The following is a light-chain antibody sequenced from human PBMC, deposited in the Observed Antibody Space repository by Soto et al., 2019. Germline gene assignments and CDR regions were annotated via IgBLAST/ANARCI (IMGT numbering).Light chain of an antibody. CDR2: GAS. V-gene: IGKV3-20*01. CDR3: QQYRSSPHT. J-gene: IGKJ1*01. Sequence: EIVLTQSPGTLSLSPGERATLSCRASQSVSSSYLAWYQQKPGQAPRLLIYGASSRATGIPDRFSGSGSGTDFTLTINRLEPEDFAVHYCQQYRSSPHTFGQGTKVEIK. CDR1: QSVSSSY.